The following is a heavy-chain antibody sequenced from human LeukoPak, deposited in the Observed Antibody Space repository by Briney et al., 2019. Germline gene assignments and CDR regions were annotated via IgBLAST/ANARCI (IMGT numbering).Heavy chain of an antibody. J-gene: IGHJ3*02. CDR1: GGSFSGYY. V-gene: IGHV4-34*01. CDR3: ARHAPYSGSFLVGDAFDI. Sequence: SETLSLTCAVYGGSFSGYYWSWIRQPPGKGLEWIGEITHSGSTNYNPSLKSRVTISVDTSKNQFSLKLSSVTAADTAVYYCARHAPYSGSFLVGDAFDIWGQGTMVTVSS. D-gene: IGHD1-26*01. CDR2: ITHSGST.